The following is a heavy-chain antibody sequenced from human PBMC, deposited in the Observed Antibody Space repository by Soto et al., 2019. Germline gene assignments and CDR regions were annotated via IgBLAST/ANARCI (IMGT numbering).Heavy chain of an antibody. J-gene: IGHJ4*02. V-gene: IGHV3-33*01. CDR3: AREAEIYREYLCY. D-gene: IGHD2-21*01. CDR1: GFTFSSYG. Sequence: TEGSLRLSCAASGFTFSSYGMHWVRQAPGKGLEWVAVIWYDGSNKYYADSVKGRFTISRDNSKNTLYLQMNSLRAEDTAVYYCAREAEIYREYLCYWGKGTLVTVSS. CDR2: IWYDGSNK.